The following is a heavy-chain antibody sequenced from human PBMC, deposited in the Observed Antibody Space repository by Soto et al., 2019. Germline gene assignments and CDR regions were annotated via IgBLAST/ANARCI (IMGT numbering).Heavy chain of an antibody. Sequence: QLQLQESGPGLVKPSETLSLTCTVSGGSISSSSYYWGWIRQPPGKGLEWIGSIYYSGSTYYNPSLQSRVTISVDTSKNQFSLKLSSVTAADTAVYYCARQLLWFGELFGLERPSNWFDPWGQGTLVTVSS. CDR1: GGSISSSSYY. V-gene: IGHV4-39*01. CDR2: IYYSGST. J-gene: IGHJ5*02. D-gene: IGHD3-10*01. CDR3: ARQLLWFGELFGLERPSNWFDP.